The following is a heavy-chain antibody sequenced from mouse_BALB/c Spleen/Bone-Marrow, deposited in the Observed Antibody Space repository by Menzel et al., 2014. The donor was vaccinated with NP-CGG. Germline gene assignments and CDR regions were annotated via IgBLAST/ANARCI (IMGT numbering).Heavy chain of an antibody. CDR1: GLNIKDYY. CDR3: NAREAIDY. Sequence: VQLQQSGAELVRSGASVKLSCTASGLNIKDYYMHWVKQRPEQGLEWIGWIDPGNGDTEYAPKFQAKATVTADTSSNTAYLQLNSLTSEDTAVYYCNAREAIDYWGQGTSVTVSS. V-gene: IGHV14-4*02. J-gene: IGHJ4*01. CDR2: IDPGNGDT.